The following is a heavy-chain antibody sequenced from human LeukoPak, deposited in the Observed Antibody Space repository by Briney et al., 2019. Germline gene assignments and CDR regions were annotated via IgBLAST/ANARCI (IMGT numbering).Heavy chain of an antibody. CDR3: ARGFNDFWSGSQLEY. J-gene: IGHJ4*02. V-gene: IGHV3-30-3*01. Sequence: GRSLRLSCAASGFIFSGYAMHWVRRAPGKGLEWVAVISYDGGKTYYADSAKGRFTISRDNSKSTLYLQMNSLRSEDTAVYYCARGFNDFWSGSQLEYWGQGTLVTVSS. CDR1: GFIFSGYA. CDR2: ISYDGGKT. D-gene: IGHD3-3*01.